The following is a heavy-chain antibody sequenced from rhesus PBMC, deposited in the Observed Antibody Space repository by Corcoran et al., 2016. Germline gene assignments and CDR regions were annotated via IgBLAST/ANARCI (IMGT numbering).Heavy chain of an antibody. CDR1: GVSVSSSNW. D-gene: IGHD6-13*01. J-gene: IGHJ3*01. Sequence: QVQLQESGPGLVKPSETLYLTCAVSGVSVSSSNWWSWIRQPPGKGLEWIGYIIGSSGSPHSNPSLKSRVTISTDTSKNQFSLKLSSVTAADTAVYYCARVRVYAFDFWGQGLRVTVSS. V-gene: IGHV4-65*01. CDR3: ARVRVYAFDF. CDR2: IIGSSGSP.